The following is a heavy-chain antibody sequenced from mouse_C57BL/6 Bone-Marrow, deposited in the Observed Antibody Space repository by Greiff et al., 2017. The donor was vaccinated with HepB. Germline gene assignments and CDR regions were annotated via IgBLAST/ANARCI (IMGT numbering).Heavy chain of an antibody. CDR2: IDPSDSYT. V-gene: IGHV1-50*01. Sequence: QVQLQQPGAELVKPGASVKLSCKASGYTFTSYWMQWVKQRPGQGLEWIGEIDPSDSYTNYNQKFKGKATLTVDTSSSTAYMQLSSLTSEDSAVYYCARPGDFDYGGQGTTLTVSS. CDR1: GYTFTSYW. CDR3: ARPGDFDY. J-gene: IGHJ2*01.